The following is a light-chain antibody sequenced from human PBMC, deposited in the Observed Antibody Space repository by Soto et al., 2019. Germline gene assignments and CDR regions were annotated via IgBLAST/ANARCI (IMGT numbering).Light chain of an antibody. Sequence: ILLTQSPSSLSAYVGTRVTITCRASQGIDTSLAWYQQKPWKAPKLLIYAASNFQSGVPSRFSGSGSGTHFTLTISSLQPEDFATYYCQQLHGYPITFGQGTRLEI. CDR3: QQLHGYPIT. CDR1: QGIDTS. CDR2: AAS. V-gene: IGKV1-9*01. J-gene: IGKJ5*01.